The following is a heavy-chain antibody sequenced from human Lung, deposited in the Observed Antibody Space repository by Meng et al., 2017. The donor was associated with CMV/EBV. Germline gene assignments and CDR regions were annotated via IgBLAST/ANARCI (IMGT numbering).Heavy chain of an antibody. J-gene: IGHJ4*01. V-gene: IGHV1-2*06. CDR3: AKSSDNGWSS. D-gene: IGHD6-19*01. CDR2: VNPISDDT. Sequence: SGQASGYSFSGFYLNGARQAHGHGLEWLGRVNPISDDTHLAQKFEGRITVTRGATINTAFMELTRLRPDDTAVYYCAKSSDNGWSSWGPGTLVTVSS. CDR1: GYSFSGFY.